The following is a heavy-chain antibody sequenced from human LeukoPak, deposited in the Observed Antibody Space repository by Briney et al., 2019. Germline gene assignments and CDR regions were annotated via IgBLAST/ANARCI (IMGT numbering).Heavy chain of an antibody. Sequence: SETLSLTCAVYGGSFSGYYWSWIRQPPGKGLEWIGEINHSGSTNYNPSLKSRVTISVDTSKNQFSLKLSSVTAADTAVYYCALEQAAGHTAFDIWGQGTMVTVSS. D-gene: IGHD6-13*01. V-gene: IGHV4-34*01. CDR2: INHSGST. CDR3: ALEQAAGHTAFDI. CDR1: GGSFSGYY. J-gene: IGHJ3*02.